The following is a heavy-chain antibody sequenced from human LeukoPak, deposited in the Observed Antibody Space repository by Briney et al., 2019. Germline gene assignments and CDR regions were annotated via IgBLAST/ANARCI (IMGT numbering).Heavy chain of an antibody. D-gene: IGHD4-23*01. CDR3: ARGDYGGVDY. V-gene: IGHV3-21*01. CDR1: GFIFSTYN. J-gene: IGHJ4*02. CDR2: ISSSSSYI. Sequence: GGSLRLSCAASGFIFSTYNIDWVRQAPGKGLEWVSSISSSSSYIYYADSVKGRFTISRDNAKNSLYLQMNSLRAEDTAVYYCARGDYGGVDYWGQGTLVTVSS.